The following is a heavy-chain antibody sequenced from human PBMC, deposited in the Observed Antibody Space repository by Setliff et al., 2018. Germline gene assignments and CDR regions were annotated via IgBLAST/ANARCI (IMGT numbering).Heavy chain of an antibody. J-gene: IGHJ4*02. CDR3: ATLRRNDF. Sequence: GASVKVSCKASGYTFTSYYMHWVRQAPGQGLEWMGIINPSGGSTSYAQKFQGRVTMTEDTSTDTAYMELSSLRSEDTAVYYCATLRRNDFWGQGTLVTVSS. V-gene: IGHV1-46*01. CDR2: INPSGGST. CDR1: GYTFTSYY.